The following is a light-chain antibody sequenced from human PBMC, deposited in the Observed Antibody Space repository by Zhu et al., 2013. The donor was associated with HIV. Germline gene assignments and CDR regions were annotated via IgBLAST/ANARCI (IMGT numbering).Light chain of an antibody. V-gene: IGKV3-15*01. CDR2: GAS. Sequence: EIVMTQSPATLSVSPGERATLSCRASQSVSSNLGWYQQKPGQAPRLLIYGASTRATGIPDRFSGTGSGTEFTLTISSLQSEDFALYYCQQSDNWPTFGGGTEGGDQT. J-gene: IGKJ4*01. CDR1: QSVSSN. CDR3: QQSDNWPT.